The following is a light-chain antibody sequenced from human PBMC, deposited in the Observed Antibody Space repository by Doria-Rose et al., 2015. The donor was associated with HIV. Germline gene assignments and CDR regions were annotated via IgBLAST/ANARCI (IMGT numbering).Light chain of an antibody. CDR1: QSLLYTSKNY. V-gene: IGKV4-1*01. Sequence: QSPESLGMSLGERATLSRKSNQSLLYTSKNYLAWYQQKPGQPPKLLIYWASTRQSGVPARFSGSGSGTDFTLTISSLEAEDVAVYYCQQYYDTPSFGPGTTVDIK. J-gene: IGKJ3*01. CDR2: WAS. CDR3: QQYYDTPS.